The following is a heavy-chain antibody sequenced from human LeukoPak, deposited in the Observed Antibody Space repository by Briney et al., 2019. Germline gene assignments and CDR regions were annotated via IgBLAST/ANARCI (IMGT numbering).Heavy chain of an antibody. CDR1: GGSISSGSYY. CDR3: AREGPFGVVPHRVQYYYYYYMDV. J-gene: IGHJ6*03. D-gene: IGHD3-3*01. Sequence: SETLSLTCTVSGGSISSGSYYWSWIRQPAGKGLEWIGRIYTSGSTNYNPSLKSRVTISVDTSKNQFSLKLSSVTAADTAVYYCAREGPFGVVPHRVQYYYYYYMDVWGKGTTVTVSS. V-gene: IGHV4-61*02. CDR2: IYTSGST.